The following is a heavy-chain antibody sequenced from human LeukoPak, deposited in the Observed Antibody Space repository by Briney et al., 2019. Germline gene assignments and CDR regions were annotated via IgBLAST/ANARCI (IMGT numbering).Heavy chain of an antibody. D-gene: IGHD4-23*01. J-gene: IGHJ5*02. Sequence: GGSLRLSCAASGFTFSNYWMHWVRQAPGKGLVWVSRINSDESSTSYADSVKGRFTISRDNAKNTLYLQMNSLRVEDTAVFYCVRVVYGGSWFDPWGQGALVTVSS. CDR3: VRVVYGGSWFDP. CDR2: INSDESST. CDR1: GFTFSNYW. V-gene: IGHV3-74*01.